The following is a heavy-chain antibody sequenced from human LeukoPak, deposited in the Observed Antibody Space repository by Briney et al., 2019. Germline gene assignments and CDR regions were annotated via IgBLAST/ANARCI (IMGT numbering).Heavy chain of an antibody. D-gene: IGHD5-18*01. CDR2: IYSGGST. V-gene: IGHV3-53*05. J-gene: IGHJ4*02. CDR1: GFTVSSNY. CDR3: ARENSYGYGSYYFDY. Sequence: GGSLRLSCAASGFTVSSNYMSWVRQAPGKGLEWVSVIYSGGSTYYADSVKGRFTISRDNSKNTLYLQMNSLRAEDTAVYYCARENSYGYGSYYFDYWGQGTLVTVSS.